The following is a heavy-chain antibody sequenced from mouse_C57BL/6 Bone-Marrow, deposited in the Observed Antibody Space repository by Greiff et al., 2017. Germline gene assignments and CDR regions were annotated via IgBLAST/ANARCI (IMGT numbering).Heavy chain of an antibody. CDR1: GYTFTSYW. CDR2: IHPNSGST. V-gene: IGHV1-64*01. J-gene: IGHJ4*01. Sequence: KLQQPGAELVKPGASVKLSCKASGYTFTSYWMHWVKQRPGQGLEWIGMIHPNSGSTNYNEKFKSKATLTVDKSSSPAYMQLSSLTSEDSAVYYCARFEELRYYYAMDYWGQGTSVTVSS. CDR3: ARFEELRYYYAMDY.